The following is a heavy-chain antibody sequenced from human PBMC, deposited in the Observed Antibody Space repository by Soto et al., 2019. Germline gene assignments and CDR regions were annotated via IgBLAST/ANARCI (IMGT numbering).Heavy chain of an antibody. Sequence: SETLSLTCTVSGGSISSYYWSWIRQPPGKGLEWIGYIYYSGSTNYNPSLKSRVTISVDTSKNQFSLKLSSVTAADTAVYYCARGVTTASYVAFDIWGRGTMVTVSS. J-gene: IGHJ3*02. CDR1: GGSISSYY. V-gene: IGHV4-59*01. CDR2: IYYSGST. CDR3: ARGVTTASYVAFDI. D-gene: IGHD4-4*01.